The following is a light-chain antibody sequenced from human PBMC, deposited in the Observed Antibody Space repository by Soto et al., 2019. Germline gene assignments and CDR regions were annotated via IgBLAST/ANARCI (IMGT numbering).Light chain of an antibody. CDR3: SSYAGSNNLG. V-gene: IGLV2-8*01. Sequence: QSALTQPPSASGSPGQSVTISCTGTSSDVGGYNYVSWYQQHPGKAPKLMSYEVSKRPSGVPVRFSGSKSGNTASLTVSGLQVEDEADYYCSSYAGSNNLGFGGGTKLTVL. CDR1: SSDVGGYNY. J-gene: IGLJ2*01. CDR2: EVS.